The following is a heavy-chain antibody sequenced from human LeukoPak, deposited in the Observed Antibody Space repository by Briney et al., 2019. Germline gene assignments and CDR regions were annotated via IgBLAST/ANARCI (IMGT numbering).Heavy chain of an antibody. CDR1: GCTFTSYD. D-gene: IGHD3-9*01. Sequence: ASVKVSCKASGCTFTSYDINWVRQATGQGLEWMGWMNPNSGNTGYAQKFQGRVTMTRNTSISTAYMELSSLRSEDTAVYYCARVVDFDWLLQDYWGQGTLVTVSS. V-gene: IGHV1-8*01. J-gene: IGHJ4*02. CDR2: MNPNSGNT. CDR3: ARVVDFDWLLQDY.